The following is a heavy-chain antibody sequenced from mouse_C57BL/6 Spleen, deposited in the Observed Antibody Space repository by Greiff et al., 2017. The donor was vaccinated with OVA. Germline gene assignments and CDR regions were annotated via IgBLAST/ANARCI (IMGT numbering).Heavy chain of an antibody. CDR3: ARRGYYGSSYVTYYFDY. V-gene: IGHV5-17*01. CDR1: GFTFSDYG. D-gene: IGHD1-1*01. J-gene: IGHJ2*01. CDR2: ISSGSSTI. Sequence: EVQLVESGGGLVKPGGSLKLSCAASGFTFSDYGMHWVRQAPEKGLEWVAYISSGSSTIYYADTVKGRFTISRDNAKNTLFLQMTSLRSEDTAMYYCARRGYYGSSYVTYYFDYWGQGTTLTVSS.